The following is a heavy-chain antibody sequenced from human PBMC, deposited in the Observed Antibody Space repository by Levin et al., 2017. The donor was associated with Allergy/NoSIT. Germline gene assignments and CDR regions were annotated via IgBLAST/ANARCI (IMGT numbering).Heavy chain of an antibody. D-gene: IGHD3-22*01. V-gene: IGHV3-7*01. CDR3: AREGTRSVRPYYYDSSGYFVATNYGMDV. CDR2: IKQDGSEK. J-gene: IGHJ6*02. Sequence: PGESLKISCAASGFTFSSYWMSWVRQAPGKGLEWVANIKQDGSEKYYVDSVKGRFTISRDNAKNSLYLQMNSLRAEDTAVYYCAREGTRSVRPYYYDSSGYFVATNYGMDVWGQGTTVTVSS. CDR1: GFTFSSYW.